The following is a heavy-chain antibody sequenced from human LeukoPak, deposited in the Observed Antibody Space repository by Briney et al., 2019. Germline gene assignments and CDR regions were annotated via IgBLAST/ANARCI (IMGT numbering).Heavy chain of an antibody. CDR3: ARGYGSGSCFIY. CDR1: GGSSSGYY. J-gene: IGHJ4*02. Sequence: SETLSLTCAVYGGSSSGYYWSWIRQPPGKGLEWIGEINQSGSTNLNPSLKSRVTISIDTSKNQFSLKLSSVTAADTAVYYCARGYGSGSCFIYWGQGTLVTVSS. V-gene: IGHV4-34*01. D-gene: IGHD3-10*01. CDR2: INQSGST.